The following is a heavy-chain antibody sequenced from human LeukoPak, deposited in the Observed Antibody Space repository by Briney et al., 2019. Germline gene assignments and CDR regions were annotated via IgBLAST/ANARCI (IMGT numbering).Heavy chain of an antibody. CDR1: GGTFSSYA. Sequence: SVKVSCKASGGTFSSYAISWVRQAPGQGLEWMGRIIPILGIANYAQKFQGRVTITADKSTSTAYMELSSLRSEDTAVYYCARAGGVDTAMFNYWGQGTLVTVSS. D-gene: IGHD5-18*01. V-gene: IGHV1-69*04. CDR2: IIPILGIA. J-gene: IGHJ4*02. CDR3: ARAGGVDTAMFNY.